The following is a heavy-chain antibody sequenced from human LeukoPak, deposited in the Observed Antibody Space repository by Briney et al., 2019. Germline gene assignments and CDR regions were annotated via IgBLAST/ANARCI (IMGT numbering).Heavy chain of an antibody. CDR3: ARVGSVGSYYYYYYMDV. J-gene: IGHJ6*03. CDR2: TSSSDAGT. Sequence: GGSLRLSCAASGFTLSSYAMSWVRQAPGKGLEWVSATSSSDAGTYYAESVRGRFTISRDNSKNTLFLQMNSLRAEDAAVYYCARVGSVGSYYYYYYMDVWGKGTTVTISS. D-gene: IGHD2-2*03. CDR1: GFTLSSYA. V-gene: IGHV3-23*01.